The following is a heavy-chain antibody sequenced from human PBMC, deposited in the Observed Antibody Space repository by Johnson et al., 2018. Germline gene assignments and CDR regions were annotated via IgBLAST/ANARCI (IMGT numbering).Heavy chain of an antibody. Sequence: VQLQESGGGLVQPGGSLRLSCGASGFTFDNYGMSWVRQAPGKGLEWVSGISGSGGTTYYANSVKGRFTISRDNSKNTLYLPINSLRAEDTAVYYCAKVPSEHLVVVTAIRAHYYYYMDVWGKGTTVTVSS. CDR2: ISGSGGTT. J-gene: IGHJ6*03. D-gene: IGHD2-21*02. CDR3: AKVPSEHLVVVTAIRAHYYYYMDV. V-gene: IGHV3-23*01. CDR1: GFTFDNYG.